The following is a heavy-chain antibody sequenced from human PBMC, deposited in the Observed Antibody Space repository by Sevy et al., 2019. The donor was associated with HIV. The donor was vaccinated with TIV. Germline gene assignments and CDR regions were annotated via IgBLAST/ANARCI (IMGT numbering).Heavy chain of an antibody. CDR1: GFNFSIYG. J-gene: IGHJ4*02. D-gene: IGHD3-10*01. V-gene: IGHV3-33*01. Sequence: GGSLRLSCTASGFNFSIYGMHWVHQAPGKGLEWVALIYYHGSNKYYVDSVKGRFSISRDNSKNTLYLQMNSLRVEDTAVYYCVRGRDYGNFDSWGQGTLVTVSS. CDR3: VRGRDYGNFDS. CDR2: IYYHGSNK.